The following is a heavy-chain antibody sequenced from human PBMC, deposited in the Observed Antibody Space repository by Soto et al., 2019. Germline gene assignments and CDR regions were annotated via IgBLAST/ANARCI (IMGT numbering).Heavy chain of an antibody. CDR3: ARHDCSGGSCYGGGYYFDY. CDR1: GGTFSSYA. CDR2: IIPIFGTA. V-gene: IGHV1-69*01. J-gene: IGHJ4*02. D-gene: IGHD2-15*01. Sequence: QVQLVQSGAEVKKPGSSVKVSCKASGGTFSSYAISWVRQAPGQGLEWMGGIIPIFGTANYGQKFQGRVSINADESTSTAYMELSSLRSEDTAVYYCARHDCSGGSCYGGGYYFDYWGQGTLVTVSS.